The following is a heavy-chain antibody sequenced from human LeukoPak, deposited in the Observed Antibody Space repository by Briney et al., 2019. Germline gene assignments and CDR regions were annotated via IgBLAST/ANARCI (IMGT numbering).Heavy chain of an antibody. V-gene: IGHV7-4-1*02. Sequence: GASVKVSCKASGYSFTTYAMNWLRQAPGQGLEWMGWINPNTGNPTYAPGFTGRFVFSLDTSFSTAYLQISGLKADDTAVYYCARAYQPLGGLSLPDYWGQGTLVSVSS. CDR1: GYSFTTYA. CDR3: ARAYQPLGGLSLPDY. D-gene: IGHD3-16*02. J-gene: IGHJ4*02. CDR2: INPNTGNP.